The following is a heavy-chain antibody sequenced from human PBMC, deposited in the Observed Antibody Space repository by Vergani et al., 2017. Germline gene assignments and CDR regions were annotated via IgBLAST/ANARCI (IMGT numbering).Heavy chain of an antibody. CDR3: AIINNVVAALFDY. Sequence: EVQLVESGGGLVQPGGSLRLSCAASGFTFSSYSMNWVRQAPGKGLGWVSYISSSSSTIYYADSVKGRFTISRDNAKNSLYLQMNSLRAEDTAVYYCAIINNVVAALFDYWGQGTLVTVSS. V-gene: IGHV3-48*01. D-gene: IGHD2-15*01. CDR2: ISSSSSTI. J-gene: IGHJ4*02. CDR1: GFTFSSYS.